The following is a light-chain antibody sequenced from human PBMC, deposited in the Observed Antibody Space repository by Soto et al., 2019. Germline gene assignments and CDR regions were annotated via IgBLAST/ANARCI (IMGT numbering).Light chain of an antibody. CDR2: DAS. Sequence: EIVLTQSPATLSLSPGERATLSCRASQSVSSYLAWYQQKPGKAPRLLIHDASNRATGIPARFSGSGSGTDFTLTISSLEPEDSAVYYCQQRSNWPPWTFGQGTKVEIK. CDR1: QSVSSY. CDR3: QQRSNWPPWT. J-gene: IGKJ1*01. V-gene: IGKV3-11*01.